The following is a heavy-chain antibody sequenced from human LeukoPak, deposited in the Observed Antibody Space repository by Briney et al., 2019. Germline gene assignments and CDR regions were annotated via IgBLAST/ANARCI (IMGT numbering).Heavy chain of an antibody. D-gene: IGHD6-19*01. CDR2: IYTSGTI. CDR1: GGSISSYY. CDR3: ARAVAGDDAFDI. V-gene: IGHV4-4*07. J-gene: IGHJ3*02. Sequence: RPSETLSLTCTVSGGSISSYYWSWIRQPAGTALEWIGRIYTSGTITYNPSLKSRVTMSVDTSKNQFSLKLSSVTAADTAVYYCARAVAGDDAFDIWGQGTMVTVSS.